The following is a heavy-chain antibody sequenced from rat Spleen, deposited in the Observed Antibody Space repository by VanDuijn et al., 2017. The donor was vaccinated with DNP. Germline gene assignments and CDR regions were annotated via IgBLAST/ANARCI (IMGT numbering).Heavy chain of an antibody. Sequence: VQLKESGPGLVQPSQTLSLTCTVSGFSLTSYNVHWVRQPTGNKLEWMGYIYTAGKTNYNPSLKSRISITRDASKNQFFLQLNSVTTEDTATYYCASSYNNYWDWFAYWGQGTLVTVSS. CDR1: GFSLTSYN. D-gene: IGHD1-10*01. V-gene: IGHV3-3*01. J-gene: IGHJ3*01. CDR2: IYTAGKT. CDR3: ASSYNNYWDWFAY.